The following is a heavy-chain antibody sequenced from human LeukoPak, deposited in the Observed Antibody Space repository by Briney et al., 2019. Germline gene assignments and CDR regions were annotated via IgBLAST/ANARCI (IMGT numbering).Heavy chain of an antibody. D-gene: IGHD6-19*01. CDR2: INPNSGGT. Sequence: GASVKVSCRASGHTFIDYYLNWVRQAPGQGLEWMGWINPNSGGTNYAQKFQGRVTMTRDTSISTAYMELSRLRSDDTAVYYCARFVPAAYRFFSIAVAGTGFDYWGQGTLVTVSS. CDR1: GHTFIDYY. J-gene: IGHJ4*02. CDR3: ARFVPAAYRFFSIAVAGTGFDY. V-gene: IGHV1-2*02.